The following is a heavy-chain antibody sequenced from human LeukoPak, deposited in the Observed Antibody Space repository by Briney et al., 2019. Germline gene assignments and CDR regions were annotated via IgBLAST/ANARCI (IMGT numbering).Heavy chain of an antibody. CDR1: GFTFSSYW. D-gene: IGHD3-10*01. CDR2: IKQDGSEK. CDR3: ARARITMVRGASFDP. Sequence: PPGGSLRLSCAASGFTFSSYWMSWVRQAPGKGLEWVANIKQDGSEKYYVDSVKGRFTISRDNAKNSLYLQMNSLRAEDTAVYYCARARITMVRGASFDPWGQGTLVTVSS. J-gene: IGHJ5*02. V-gene: IGHV3-7*01.